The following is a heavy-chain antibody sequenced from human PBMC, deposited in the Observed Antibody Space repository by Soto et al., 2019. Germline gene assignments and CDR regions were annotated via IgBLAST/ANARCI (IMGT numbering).Heavy chain of an antibody. V-gene: IGHV1-2*02. D-gene: IGHD7-27*01. Sequence: QVQMVQSGAEVKKPGASVKVSCKASGHTFTGHHMHWVRQAPGQGLEWMGLIDLDIGATKYAQKFQGRITSTSDTSITTACMELRGLRSDDTAVYYCGLEPTGTGGFDYWGQGTLVTGS. CDR3: GLEPTGTGGFDY. CDR1: GHTFTGHH. CDR2: IDLDIGAT. J-gene: IGHJ4*02.